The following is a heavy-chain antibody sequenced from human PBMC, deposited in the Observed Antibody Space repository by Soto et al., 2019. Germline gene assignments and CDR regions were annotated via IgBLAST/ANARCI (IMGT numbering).Heavy chain of an antibody. CDR3: ARLDYQSSGSYAFDI. CDR1: GASVSSGSYS. J-gene: IGHJ3*02. D-gene: IGHD3-22*01. CDR2: YFQGGDA. V-gene: IGHV4-30-2*01. Sequence: SATLSLTCAVSGASVSSGSYSWSWIRQPPGKGLEWIGFYFQGGDAYYNPSLESRVTISVDRSKNQFSLKLRSVTAADTAVYYSARLDYQSSGSYAFDIWGQGTTVTVSS.